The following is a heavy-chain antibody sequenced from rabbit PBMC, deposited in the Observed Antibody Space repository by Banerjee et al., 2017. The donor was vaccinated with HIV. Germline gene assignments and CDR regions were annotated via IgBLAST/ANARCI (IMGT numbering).Heavy chain of an antibody. Sequence: QEQLEESGGGLVKPEGSLTLTCTASGFDFSSNAMCWVRQAPGKGLEWAACSYAGSSGSTYYASWAKGRFTISKTSSTTVTLQMTSLTAADTATYFCAREEDGVPGYFHLWGQGTLVTVS. D-gene: IGHD3-1*01. V-gene: IGHV1S45*01. CDR3: AREEDGVPGYFHL. CDR1: GFDFSSNA. J-gene: IGHJ4*01. CDR2: SYAGSSGST.